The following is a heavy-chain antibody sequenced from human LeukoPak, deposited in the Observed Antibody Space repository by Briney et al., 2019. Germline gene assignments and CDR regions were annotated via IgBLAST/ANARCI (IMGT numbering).Heavy chain of an antibody. D-gene: IGHD3-22*01. CDR1: RFTFSSYS. CDR3: ARDDSHGYHFFDA. Sequence: GGSLRLSCAASRFTFSSYSMNWIRQAPGKGLEWVSSIGGSGEFIYYADSLKGRFTISRDNGKNSLYLQMNSLRAEDTAVYFCARDDSHGYHFFDAWGQGTLVTVSS. CDR2: IGGSGEFI. J-gene: IGHJ4*02. V-gene: IGHV3-21*01.